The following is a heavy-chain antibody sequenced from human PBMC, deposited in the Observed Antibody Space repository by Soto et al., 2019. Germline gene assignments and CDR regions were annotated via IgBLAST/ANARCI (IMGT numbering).Heavy chain of an antibody. CDR1: GGSISSDDYY. D-gene: IGHD6-13*01. J-gene: IGHJ4*01. CDR2: IYYSGST. Sequence: TLSLTCTVSGGSISSDDYYWSWVRLPPGKGLEWIGYIYYSGSTYYNPSLKSRATISIDTSKNQFSLKLTSVTAADTAVYYWPRKIATDGRIFAPGGQGTLVPVS. CDR3: PRKIATDGRIFAP. V-gene: IGHV4-30-4*01.